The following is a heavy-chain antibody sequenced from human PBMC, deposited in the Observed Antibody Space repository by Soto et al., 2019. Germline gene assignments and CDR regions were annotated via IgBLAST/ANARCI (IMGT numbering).Heavy chain of an antibody. CDR2: IYYSGST. CDR3: ASILGYCSGGSCYWYAFDI. J-gene: IGHJ3*02. V-gene: IGHV4-61*01. D-gene: IGHD2-15*01. CDR1: GGSVSSGSYY. Sequence: PSETLSLTCAVSGGSVSSGSYYWSWIRQPPGKGLEWIGYIYYSGSTNYNPSLKSRVTISVDKSKNQFSLKLSSVTAADTAVYYCASILGYCSGGSCYWYAFDIWGQGTMVTVSS.